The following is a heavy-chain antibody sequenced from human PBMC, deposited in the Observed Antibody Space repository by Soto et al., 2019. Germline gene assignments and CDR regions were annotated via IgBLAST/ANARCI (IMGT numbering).Heavy chain of an antibody. CDR2: IIPYSGNT. CDR1: GYIFVNYG. D-gene: IGHD5-12*01. Sequence: QVQLVQSGDEVRKPGSSVKVSCKASGYIFVNYGTAWVRQAPGQGLEWMGWIIPYSGNTHYASKCQGSLTRTTDTPTSPAYMVLGSLTSDDTAVYYCAMVDNCVTPTPQDGWGQGTTVTVSS. CDR3: AMVDNCVTPTPQDG. V-gene: IGHV1-18*01. J-gene: IGHJ6*02.